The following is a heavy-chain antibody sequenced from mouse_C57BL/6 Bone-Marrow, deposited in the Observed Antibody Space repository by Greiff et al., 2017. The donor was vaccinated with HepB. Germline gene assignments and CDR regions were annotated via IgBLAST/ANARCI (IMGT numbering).Heavy chain of an antibody. V-gene: IGHV14-4*01. D-gene: IGHD1-1*01. CDR1: GFNIKDDY. Sequence: SGAELVRPGASVKLSCTASGFNIKDDYMHWVKQRPEQGLEWIGWIDPENGDTEYASKFQGKATITADTSSNTAYLQLSSLTSEDTAVYYCTSYYYGSSYDAMDYWGQGTSVTVSS. CDR2: IDPENGDT. J-gene: IGHJ4*01. CDR3: TSYYYGSSYDAMDY.